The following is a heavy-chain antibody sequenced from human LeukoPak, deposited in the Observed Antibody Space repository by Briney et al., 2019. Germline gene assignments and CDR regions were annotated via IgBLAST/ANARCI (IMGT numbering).Heavy chain of an antibody. Sequence: GGSLRLSCAASGFTFSSYAMSWVRQAPGKGLEWVSAISGSGDSTYYADSVKGRFTLSRDNSKNTLYLHMNSLRAEDTAIYYCAKRSYGDYGQTDDYWGQGTVVTVSS. D-gene: IGHD4-17*01. V-gene: IGHV3-23*01. CDR3: AKRSYGDYGQTDDY. J-gene: IGHJ4*02. CDR2: ISGSGDST. CDR1: GFTFSSYA.